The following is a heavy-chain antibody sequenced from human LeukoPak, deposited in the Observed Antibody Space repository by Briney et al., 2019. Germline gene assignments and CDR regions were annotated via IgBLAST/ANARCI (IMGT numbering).Heavy chain of an antibody. Sequence: SETLSLTCTVSGGSISSYYWSWIRQPPGKGLEWIGHIYYSGSTNYNPSLKSRVTISVDTSKNQFSPKLSSVTAADTAVYYCARGATTIDAFDIWGQGTMVTVSS. CDR3: ARGATTIDAFDI. CDR2: IYYSGST. J-gene: IGHJ3*02. CDR1: GGSISSYY. V-gene: IGHV4-59*01. D-gene: IGHD1-26*01.